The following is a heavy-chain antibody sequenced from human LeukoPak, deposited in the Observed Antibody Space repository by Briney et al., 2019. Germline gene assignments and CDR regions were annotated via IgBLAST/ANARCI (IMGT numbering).Heavy chain of an antibody. D-gene: IGHD3-10*01. Sequence: SETLSLTCTVSGGSISSSNYYWGWIRQPPGKGLEYIGSVYYTGSIHYNPSLTSRVTISADTSKNQFSLKLSSVTAADTAVYYCARLSYGELDYWGQGTLVTVSS. CDR3: ARLSYGELDY. CDR1: GGSISSSNYY. V-gene: IGHV4-39*01. CDR2: VYYTGSI. J-gene: IGHJ4*02.